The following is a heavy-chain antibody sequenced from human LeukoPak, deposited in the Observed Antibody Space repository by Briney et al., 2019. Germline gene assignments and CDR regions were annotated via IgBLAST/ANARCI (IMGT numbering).Heavy chain of an antibody. J-gene: IGHJ3*02. CDR1: GYTFRDYF. D-gene: IGHD6-19*01. CDR2: INPNSGGT. CDR3: ARGFSSGRFGFDI. V-gene: IGHV1-2*06. Sequence: ASVKVSCKASGYTFRDYFMFWVRQAPGQGLEWMGRINPNSGGTKYAQKFQGRVTMTRDTSICTAYMELSGLRSDDAAVFYCARGFSSGRFGFDIWGPGTVVAVSS.